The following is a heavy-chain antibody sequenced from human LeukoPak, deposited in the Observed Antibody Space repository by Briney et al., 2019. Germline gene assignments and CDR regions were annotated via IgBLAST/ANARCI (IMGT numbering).Heavy chain of an antibody. Sequence: SETLSLTCAVSGASISSNNCYSWVRQSPGKGLEWIGEVCPRGGINYNPSLRTRVTISPDRPRNQFSLNIFSVTAADTAIYYCARNGGYDQDVWGPGTTVTVSS. J-gene: IGHJ6*02. V-gene: IGHV4-4*02. CDR3: ARNGGYDQDV. CDR2: VCPRGGI. D-gene: IGHD5-18*01. CDR1: GASISSNNC.